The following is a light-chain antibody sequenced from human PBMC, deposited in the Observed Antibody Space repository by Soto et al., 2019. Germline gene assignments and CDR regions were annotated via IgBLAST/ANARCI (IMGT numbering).Light chain of an antibody. CDR2: GAS. V-gene: IGKV3-15*01. CDR1: QSVSSK. CDR3: QHYNDWPPTWT. J-gene: IGKJ1*01. Sequence: EIVMTQSPATLSVSPGERATLSCRASQSVSSKLAWYQQKPGQAPRVLVYGASTRVTGVPARFSGSGSGTEFTLTISSLQSEDFAVYYCQHYNDWPPTWTFGQGTRVEIK.